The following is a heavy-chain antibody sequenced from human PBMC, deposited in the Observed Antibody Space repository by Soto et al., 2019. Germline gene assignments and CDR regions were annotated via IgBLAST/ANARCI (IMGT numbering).Heavy chain of an antibody. V-gene: IGHV3-7*01. J-gene: IGHJ4*02. CDR2: IKYDGSET. CDR1: GFTFSTYL. Sequence: PGGSLRLSCAASGFTFSTYLMSWVRQAPGKGLEWVANIKYDGSETYYVDSVKGRFTISRDNAKNSLYLQMNSLRGEDTAVYCCARYSSAWGLWGQGTLVTVSS. D-gene: IGHD6-19*01. CDR3: ARYSSAWGL.